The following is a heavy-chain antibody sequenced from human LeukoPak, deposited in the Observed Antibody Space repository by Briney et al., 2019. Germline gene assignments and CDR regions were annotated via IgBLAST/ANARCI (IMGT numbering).Heavy chain of an antibody. CDR3: ARWDQRTVTTEGGVGY. Sequence: ASVKVSCKASGYTFTSYGISWVRQAPGQGLEWMGWISAYNGNTNYAQKLQGRVTMTTDTSTSTAYMELRSLRSDDTAVYYCARWDQRTVTTEGGVGYWGQGTLVTVSS. CDR2: ISAYNGNT. V-gene: IGHV1-18*01. J-gene: IGHJ4*02. CDR1: GYTFTSYG. D-gene: IGHD4-17*01.